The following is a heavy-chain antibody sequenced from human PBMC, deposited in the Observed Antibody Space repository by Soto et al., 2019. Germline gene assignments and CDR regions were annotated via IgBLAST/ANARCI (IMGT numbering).Heavy chain of an antibody. CDR2: IYWDDDK. CDR1: GFSLSTSGVG. V-gene: IGHV2-5*02. D-gene: IGHD3-10*01. J-gene: IGHJ4*02. CDR3: ARNDYYYGSGSWFDY. Sequence: SGPTLVKPTQTLTLTCTFSGFSLSTSGVGVDWIRQPPGKALEWLALIYWDDDKRYSPSLKSRLTITRDTSKNQVALTMTNMDPVDTATYYCARNDYYYGSGSWFDYWGQGTLVTVSS.